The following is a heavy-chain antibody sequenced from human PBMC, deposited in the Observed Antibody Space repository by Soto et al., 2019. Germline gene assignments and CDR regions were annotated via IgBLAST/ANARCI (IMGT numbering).Heavy chain of an antibody. CDR2: VSPPFRTS. Sequence: QVQLVQSGAEVKKPGSSVKVSCKTSGVSFNNNGIGWVRQAPGHGLEWRGGVSPPFRTSNYARKFQGRISITADASTGTVNMELSSLTSEDTAQYYCARVLYYGSGSYYPYGMDVWGQGTTVTVSS. D-gene: IGHD3-10*01. J-gene: IGHJ6*02. CDR3: ARVLYYGSGSYYPYGMDV. CDR1: GVSFNNNG. V-gene: IGHV1-69*01.